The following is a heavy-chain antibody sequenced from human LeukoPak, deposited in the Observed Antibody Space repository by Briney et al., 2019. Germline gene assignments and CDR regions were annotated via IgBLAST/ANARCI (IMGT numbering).Heavy chain of an antibody. V-gene: IGHV3-23*01. CDR3: AKDAPYYDFWSGYLY. D-gene: IGHD3-3*01. CDR2: ISGSGGST. CDR1: GLTFSSYA. Sequence: QTGGSLRLSCAASGLTFSSYAMSWVRHAPREGLEWVSAISGSGGSTYYADSVKGRFTISRDNSKNTLYLQMNSLRAEDTAVYYCAKDAPYYDFWSGYLYWGQGTLVTVSS. J-gene: IGHJ4*02.